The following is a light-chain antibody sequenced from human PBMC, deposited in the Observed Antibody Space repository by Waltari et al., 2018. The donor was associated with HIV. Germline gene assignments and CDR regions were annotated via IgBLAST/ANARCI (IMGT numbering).Light chain of an antibody. CDR3: QQYSNWPPNT. V-gene: IGKV3-15*01. CDR1: QSVSSN. Sequence: EIVMTQSPATLSVSPGERATLSCRASQSVSSNLAWYQQKPGQAPRLLIYGVSTRATGIPARFSGSGSGTEFTLTISGLQSEDFAVYFCQQYSNWPPNTFGQGTKLEIK. CDR2: GVS. J-gene: IGKJ2*01.